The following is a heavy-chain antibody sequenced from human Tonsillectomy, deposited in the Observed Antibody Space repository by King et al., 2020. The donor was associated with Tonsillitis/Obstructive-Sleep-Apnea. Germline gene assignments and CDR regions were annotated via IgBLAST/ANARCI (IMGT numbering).Heavy chain of an antibody. CDR2: FDPEDGET. V-gene: IGHV1-24*01. CDR1: GYTLTELS. CDR3: ATAYSGSYAWSFDI. Sequence: QPVQSGAEVKKPGASVKVSCKVSGYTLTELSMHWVRQAPGKGLEWMGGFDPEDGETIYAQKFQGRVTMTEDTSTDTAYMELSSLRSEDTAVYYCATAYSGSYAWSFDIWGQGTMVTVSS. D-gene: IGHD1-26*01. J-gene: IGHJ3*02.